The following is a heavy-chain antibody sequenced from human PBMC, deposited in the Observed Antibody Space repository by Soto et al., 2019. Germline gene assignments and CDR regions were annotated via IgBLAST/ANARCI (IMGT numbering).Heavy chain of an antibody. CDR2: IYYSGST. CDR3: ARGTRALITSFFAY. CDR1: GGSISSGDYY. V-gene: IGHV4-30-4*02. Sequence: SETLSLTCTVSGGSISSGDYYWSWIRHRPGKGVERLGYIYYSGSTDYNASIQGRVTISLHTSKSQFSLSLSSATAADTANYFCARGTRALITSFFAYWGQGIPVTDSS. J-gene: IGHJ4*02. D-gene: IGHD3-16*01.